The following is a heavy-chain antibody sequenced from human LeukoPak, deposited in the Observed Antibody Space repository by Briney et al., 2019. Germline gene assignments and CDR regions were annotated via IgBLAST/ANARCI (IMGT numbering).Heavy chain of an antibody. V-gene: IGHV4-39*01. CDR2: IYYSGST. CDR1: GSSISSTNYY. J-gene: IGHJ4*02. D-gene: IGHD6-19*01. CDR3: ATSGWYLLPGIY. Sequence: SETLSLTCTVSGSSISSTNYYWGWIRQPPGKGLEWIGSIYYSGSTYYNPSLKSRVTISVDTSKNQFSLKLSSVTAADTAVFYCATSGWYLLPGIYWGQGTLVTVSS.